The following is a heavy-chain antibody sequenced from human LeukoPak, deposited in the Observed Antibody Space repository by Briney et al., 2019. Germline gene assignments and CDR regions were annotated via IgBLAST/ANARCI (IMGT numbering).Heavy chain of an antibody. V-gene: IGHV3-53*04. J-gene: IGHJ6*02. Sequence: GGSLRLSCAASGFTVSSNYMSWVRQAPEKGLEWVSVIYSGGTTYYADSVKGRFIISRHNSNNTLYLQMNSLRAEDTAVYYCARGGTPTFWSGFMDVWGLGTTVTVSS. CDR3: ARGGTPTFWSGFMDV. CDR1: GFTVSSNY. D-gene: IGHD3-3*01. CDR2: IYSGGTT.